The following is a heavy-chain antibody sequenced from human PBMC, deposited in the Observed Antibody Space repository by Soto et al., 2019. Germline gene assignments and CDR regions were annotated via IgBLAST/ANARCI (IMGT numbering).Heavy chain of an antibody. D-gene: IGHD3-22*01. CDR2: IKSKTEGGTT. Sequence: EVHLVESGGGLVKPGGSLRLSCAASGFTFSNAWMNWVRQAPGKGLEWVGRIKSKTEGGTTDYAAPVKGRFTISRDDSKNTLYLQMNSLKTEDTAVYYCTTEIQGYYYDSSGYLGWGQGTLVTVSS. J-gene: IGHJ4*02. V-gene: IGHV3-15*07. CDR3: TTEIQGYYYDSSGYLG. CDR1: GFTFSNAW.